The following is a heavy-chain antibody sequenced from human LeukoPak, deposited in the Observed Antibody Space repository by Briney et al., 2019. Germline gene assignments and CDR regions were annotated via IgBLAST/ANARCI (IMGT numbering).Heavy chain of an antibody. J-gene: IGHJ4*02. CDR2: MSYSGST. CDR1: GGSISSSSYY. Sequence: SETLSLTCTVSGGSISSSSYYWGWIRQPPGKGLEWIGSMSYSGSTYYNSSLKSRVTMSVDTSKNQFSLNLSSVTAADTAVYYCARLKGYSSGWYPSYYFDYWGQGTLVTVSS. CDR3: ARLKGYSSGWYPSYYFDY. V-gene: IGHV4-39*07. D-gene: IGHD6-19*01.